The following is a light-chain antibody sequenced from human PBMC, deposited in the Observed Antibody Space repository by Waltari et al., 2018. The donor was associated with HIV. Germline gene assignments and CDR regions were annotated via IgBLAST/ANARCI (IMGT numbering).Light chain of an antibody. J-gene: IGKJ3*01. V-gene: IGKV1-8*01. Sequence: ALRMTQSPSSFSASVGDRVTITCRASQGITTSLAWYQQQPGGAPRLLIHTTSTLESGFPSRFSGSGSGTEFTLTISCLQSEDVATYYCHQYHDFPFTFGPGTKVDIK. CDR1: QGITTS. CDR2: TTS. CDR3: HQYHDFPFT.